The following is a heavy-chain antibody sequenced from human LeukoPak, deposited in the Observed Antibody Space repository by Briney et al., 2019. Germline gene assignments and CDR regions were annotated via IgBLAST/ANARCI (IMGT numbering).Heavy chain of an antibody. D-gene: IGHD5-24*01. Sequence: SQTLSLTCTVSGGSISSGDYYWSWIRQPPGKGLEWIGYIYYSGSTNYNPSLKSRVTISVDTSKNQFSLKLSSVTATDTAVYYCGASPGHTHGSPMHWGQGTLVTVSS. J-gene: IGHJ4*02. CDR1: GGSISSGDYY. V-gene: IGHV4-30-4*08. CDR3: GASPGHTHGSPMH. CDR2: IYYSGST.